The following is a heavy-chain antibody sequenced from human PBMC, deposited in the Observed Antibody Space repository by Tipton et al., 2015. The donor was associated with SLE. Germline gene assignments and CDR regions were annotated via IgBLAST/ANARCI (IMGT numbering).Heavy chain of an antibody. J-gene: IGHJ3*02. CDR2: INSEGSGT. D-gene: IGHD1-26*01. V-gene: IGHV3-74*01. CDR3: VREKSGGYLDAFDI. CDR1: GLTFISYW. Sequence: SLSLSCSASGLTFISYWMHWVRQAPGKGLEWVSRINSEGSGTKYADSVKGRFTIARDNAKNTLYLEMNSLRVEDTAVYFCVREKSGGYLDAFDIWGHGTTVTVSS.